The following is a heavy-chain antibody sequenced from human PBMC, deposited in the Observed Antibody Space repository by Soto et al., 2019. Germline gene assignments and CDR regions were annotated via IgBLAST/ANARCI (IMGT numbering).Heavy chain of an antibody. V-gene: IGHV1-2*04. J-gene: IGHJ5*02. D-gene: IGHD2-21*02. CDR3: ARGGGSDCYSCCFDP. CDR1: GYTFTSYY. CDR2: INPNSGGT. Sequence: ASVKVSCKASGYTFTSYYMHWVRQAPGQGLEWMGWINPNSGGTNYAQKFQGWVTMTRDTSISTAYMELSRLRSDDTAVYYCARGGGSDCYSCCFDPWGQGTLVTVSS.